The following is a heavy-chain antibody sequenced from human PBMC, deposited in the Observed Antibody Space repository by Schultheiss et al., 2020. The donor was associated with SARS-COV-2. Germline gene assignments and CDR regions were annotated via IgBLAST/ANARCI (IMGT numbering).Heavy chain of an antibody. D-gene: IGHD3-3*01. J-gene: IGHJ4*02. CDR1: GGSFSGYY. CDR3: ARVAAFGVVIYFDY. V-gene: IGHV4-59*01. CDR2: IYYSGST. Sequence: SETLSLTCAVYGGSFSGYYWSWIRQPPGKGLEWIGYIYYSGSTYYNPSLKSRVTMSVDTSKNQFSLKLSSVTAADTAVYYCARVAAFGVVIYFDYWGQGTLVTVSS.